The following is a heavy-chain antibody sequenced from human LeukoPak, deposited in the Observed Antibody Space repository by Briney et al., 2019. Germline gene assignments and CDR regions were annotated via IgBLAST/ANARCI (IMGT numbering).Heavy chain of an antibody. D-gene: IGHD4-17*01. CDR2: ISYDGSNK. Sequence: GGSLRLSCAASGFTLSSYAMPWVRQAPGKGLEWVAVISYDGSNKYYADSVKGRFTISRDNSKNTLYLQMNSLRAEDTAVYYCARGKVRPVITVTTMVCDYWGQGTLVTVSS. CDR3: ARGKVRPVITVTTMVCDY. CDR1: GFTLSSYA. J-gene: IGHJ4*02. V-gene: IGHV3-30*04.